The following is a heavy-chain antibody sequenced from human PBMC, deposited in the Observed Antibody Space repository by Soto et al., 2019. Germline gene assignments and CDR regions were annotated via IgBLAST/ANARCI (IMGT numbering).Heavy chain of an antibody. CDR3: ARVKGTVVVVAAIRYYTNGMDV. D-gene: IGHD2-15*01. V-gene: IGHV4-34*01. Sequence: LSLTCAVYGGSFSGYYWSWIRQPPGKGLEWIGEINHSGSTNYNPSLKSRVTISVDTSKNQFSLKLSSVTAADTAVYYCARVKGTVVVVAAIRYYTNGMDVGAQGTRV. CDR1: GGSFSGYY. CDR2: INHSGST. J-gene: IGHJ6*02.